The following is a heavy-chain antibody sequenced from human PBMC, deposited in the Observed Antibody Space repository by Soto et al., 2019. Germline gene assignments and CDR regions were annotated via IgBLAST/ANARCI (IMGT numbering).Heavy chain of an antibody. CDR1: GGSFRGYY. D-gene: IGHD2-15*01. Sequence: WEPLPLPCAVYGGSFRGYYWSWTRQSPGKGLEWIGEINHSGSSISNPSLKSRVTISVDTSKNQFSLKLRSLTAADTAAYYCARGISLSVEVHRDAPDKYYFDSWSQGTLVTVSS. CDR2: INHSGSS. CDR3: ARGISLSVEVHRDAPDKYYFDS. J-gene: IGHJ4*02. V-gene: IGHV4-34*01.